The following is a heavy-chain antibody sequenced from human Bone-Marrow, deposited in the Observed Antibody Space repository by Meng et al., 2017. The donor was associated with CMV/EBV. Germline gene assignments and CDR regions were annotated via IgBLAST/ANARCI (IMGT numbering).Heavy chain of an antibody. D-gene: IGHD3-22*01. V-gene: IGHV6-1*01. Sequence: SQTLSLTCAISGDSVSSNSAAWNWIRQSPSRGLEWLGRTYYRSKWYNDYAVSVKSRITINPDTSKNQFSLQLNSVTPEDTAVYYCARAVLAYDSSGYYFDAFDIWGQGTMVTVSS. J-gene: IGHJ3*02. CDR1: GDSVSSNSAA. CDR2: TYYRSKWYN. CDR3: ARAVLAYDSSGYYFDAFDI.